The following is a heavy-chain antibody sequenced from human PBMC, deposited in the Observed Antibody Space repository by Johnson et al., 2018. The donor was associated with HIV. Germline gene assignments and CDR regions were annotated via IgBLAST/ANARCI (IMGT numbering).Heavy chain of an antibody. J-gene: IGHJ3*02. CDR3: TTDGMWWRTAFDI. D-gene: IGHD2-21*01. CDR2: IWYDGSNK. V-gene: IGHV3-33*08. CDR1: GFTFSSYW. Sequence: QVQLVESGGGLVQPGGSLRLSCAASGFTFSSYWMSWVRQAPGKGLEWVAVIWYDGSNKYYADSVKGRFTISRDNSKNTPYLQMNSLKTEDTAVYYCTTDGMWWRTAFDIWGQGTMVTVSS.